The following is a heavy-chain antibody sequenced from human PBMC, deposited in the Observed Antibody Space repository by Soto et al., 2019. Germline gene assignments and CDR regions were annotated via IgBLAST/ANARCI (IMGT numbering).Heavy chain of an antibody. CDR2: IVVGSGNT. CDR3: ATIPRWELLSLDY. J-gene: IGHJ4*02. CDR1: GFTFITST. V-gene: IGHV1-58*01. D-gene: IGHD1-26*01. Sequence: SVKVSCKASGFTFITSTVQWVRQARGQPLEWLGWIVVGSGNTIYAQKFQGRVTMTEDTSTDTAYMELSSLRSEDTAVYYCATIPRWELLSLDYWGQGTLVTVSS.